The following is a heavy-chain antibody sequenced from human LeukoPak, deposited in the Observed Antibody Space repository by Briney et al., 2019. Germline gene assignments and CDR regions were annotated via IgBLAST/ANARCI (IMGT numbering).Heavy chain of an antibody. V-gene: IGHV4-59*01. CDR2: VYYNGNT. CDR1: GGSISDYY. D-gene: IGHD3-9*01. CDR3: ARHSSDWFYFDS. J-gene: IGHJ4*02. Sequence: SETLSLTCSVSGGSISDYYWSWVRQPPGKTLEWIGYVYYNGNTKYSPSLKSRVTMSVDSSRNQFSLKLTSVTAADTAIYYCARHSSDWFYFDSWGRGTLVTVSS.